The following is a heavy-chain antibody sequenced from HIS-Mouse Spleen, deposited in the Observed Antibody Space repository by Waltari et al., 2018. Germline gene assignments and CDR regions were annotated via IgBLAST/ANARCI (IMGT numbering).Heavy chain of an antibody. V-gene: IGHV3-30*04. Sequence: QVQLVESGGGVVQPGRSLRLSCAASGFTFSSYAMHWVRQAPGKGLGWGAVISNDVSNKYYADSVKCRFTISRDNSKNTLYLQMNSLRAEDTAVYYCARTLLNIAAPFDPWGQGTLVTVSS. CDR1: GFTFSSYA. CDR2: ISNDVSNK. J-gene: IGHJ5*02. D-gene: IGHD6-6*01. CDR3: ARTLLNIAAPFDP.